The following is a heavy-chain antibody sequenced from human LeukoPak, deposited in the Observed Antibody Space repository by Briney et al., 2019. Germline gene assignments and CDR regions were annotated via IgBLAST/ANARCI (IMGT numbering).Heavy chain of an antibody. Sequence: GASVKVSCKASGYTFTSYGISWVRQAPGQGLEWMGWISAYNGNTNYAQKLQGRVTMTTDTSTSTAYMELRSLRSDDTAVYYCATARYCSCPSCSMSGWFDHWAQGTLVTVSS. CDR2: ISAYNGNT. CDR3: ATARYCSCPSCSMSGWFDH. D-gene: IGHD2-2*01. V-gene: IGHV1-18*01. J-gene: IGHJ5*02. CDR1: GYTFTSYG.